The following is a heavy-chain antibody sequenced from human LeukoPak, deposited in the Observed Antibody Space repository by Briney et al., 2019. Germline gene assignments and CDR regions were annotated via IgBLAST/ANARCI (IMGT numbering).Heavy chain of an antibody. J-gene: IGHJ6*02. CDR2: IYYSGST. V-gene: IGHV4-31*03. CDR3: ARVKDYYYYAMDV. CDR1: GGSISSGGYY. Sequence: KTSQTLSLTCTVSGGSISSGGYYWSWIRQHPGKGLEWIGYIYYSGSTYYNPSLKSRVTISADTSKNQFSLKLSSVTAADTAVYYCARVKDYYYYAMDVWGQGTTVTVSS.